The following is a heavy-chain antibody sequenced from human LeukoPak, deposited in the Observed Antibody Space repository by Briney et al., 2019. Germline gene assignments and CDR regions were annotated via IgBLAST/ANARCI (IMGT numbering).Heavy chain of an antibody. D-gene: IGHD5-18*01. CDR3: ARANGYSYGSDAFDI. CDR2: IYHSGST. Sequence: SETLSLTCTVSGYSISSGYYWGWIRQPPGKGLEWIGSIYHSGSTYYNPSLKSRVTISVDTSKNQFSLKLSSVTAADTAVYYCARANGYSYGSDAFDIWGQGTMVTVSS. CDR1: GYSISSGYY. V-gene: IGHV4-38-2*02. J-gene: IGHJ3*02.